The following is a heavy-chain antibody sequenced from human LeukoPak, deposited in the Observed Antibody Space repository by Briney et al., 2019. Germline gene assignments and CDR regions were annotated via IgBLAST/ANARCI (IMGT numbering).Heavy chain of an antibody. CDR2: IDHAGTT. V-gene: IGHV4-39*01. CDR3: ARHSPYYYYYYMDV. Sequence: SETLSLTCVVSGGSIITNDYWWGWIRQPPGKGLEWIGTIDHAGTTFYNVSLKSRVTISVDTPNNQFSLRLNSVGAADTAVYYCARHSPYYYYYYMDVWGKGTTVTISS. CDR1: GGSIITNDYW. J-gene: IGHJ6*03.